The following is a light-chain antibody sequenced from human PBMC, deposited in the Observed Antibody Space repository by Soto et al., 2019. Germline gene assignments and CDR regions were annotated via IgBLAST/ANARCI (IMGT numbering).Light chain of an antibody. Sequence: DIVLTQSPATLSLSTGERASLSCRASQSVGNSLAWYQQKLGQPPRRLSYDASTRATGVPARFSGSGSGTDFTLTIRSLEPEDFAVYYCQQRTSWPLLTFGGGTKVEIK. J-gene: IGKJ4*01. CDR2: DAS. CDR1: QSVGNS. CDR3: QQRTSWPLLT. V-gene: IGKV3-11*01.